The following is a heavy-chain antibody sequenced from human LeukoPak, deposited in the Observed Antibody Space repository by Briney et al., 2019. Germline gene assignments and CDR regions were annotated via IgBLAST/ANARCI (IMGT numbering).Heavy chain of an antibody. CDR1: GFTFSTYA. CDR3: ARAIHSSGYPPVDY. J-gene: IGHJ4*02. V-gene: IGHV3-64*01. Sequence: GGSLRLSCATSGFTFSTYALHWVRQAPGKELRFVSGISSDGGTTFYANSVKDRFTISRDNSKNTLYLQMGSPRTEDMAVYYCARAIHSSGYPPVDYWGQGTLVTVSS. D-gene: IGHD3-22*01. CDR2: ISSDGGTT.